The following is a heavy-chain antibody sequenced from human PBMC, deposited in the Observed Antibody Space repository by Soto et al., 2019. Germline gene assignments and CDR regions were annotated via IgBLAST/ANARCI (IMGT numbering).Heavy chain of an antibody. D-gene: IGHD5-18*01. CDR2: MNPGSGDT. Sequence: GASVKVSCRASGYTFTNNDVTGVRQATGQGLEWMGWMNPGSGDTGYAQKFQGRVTMTRNISIATAYMELSSLRSEDKAIYYCARMASFGSLKWFDPLGQGTLVTVSS. CDR1: GYTFTNND. V-gene: IGHV1-8*01. CDR3: ARMASFGSLKWFDP. J-gene: IGHJ5*02.